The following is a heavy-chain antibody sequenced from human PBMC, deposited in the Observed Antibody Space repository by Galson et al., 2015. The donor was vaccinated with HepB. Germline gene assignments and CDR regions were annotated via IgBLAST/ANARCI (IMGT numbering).Heavy chain of an antibody. V-gene: IGHV3-30-3*01. D-gene: IGHD3-10*01. Sequence: SLRLSCAASGFTFSSYAMHWVRQAPGKGLEWVAVISYDGSNKYYADSVKGRFTISRDNSKNTLYLQMNSLRAEDTAVYYCARDVDYYGSGFYSDAFDIWGQGTMVAVSS. CDR2: ISYDGSNK. CDR1: GFTFSSYA. CDR3: ARDVDYYGSGFYSDAFDI. J-gene: IGHJ3*02.